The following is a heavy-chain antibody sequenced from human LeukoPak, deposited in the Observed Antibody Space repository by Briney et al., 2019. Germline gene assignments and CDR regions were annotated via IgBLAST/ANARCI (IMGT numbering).Heavy chain of an antibody. D-gene: IGHD2/OR15-2a*01. J-gene: IGHJ4*02. V-gene: IGHV3-21*01. CDR2: ITSNTRYI. CDR3: TRKGSQWDFLVDY. CDR1: GFTFSSYT. Sequence: PGGSLRLSCAASGFTFSSYTMNWVRQAPGKGLEWVSSITSNTRYIFYADSVKGRFTISRDNAKKSLYLQMNSLRAEDTAVYYCTRKGSQWDFLVDYWGQGTRVTVSP.